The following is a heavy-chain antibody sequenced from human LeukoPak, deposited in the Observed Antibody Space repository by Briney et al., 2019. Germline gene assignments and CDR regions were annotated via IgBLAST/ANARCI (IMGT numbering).Heavy chain of an antibody. D-gene: IGHD3-10*02. CDR1: GFTFGSYA. CDR3: ARCSGYGMDV. Sequence: PGGSLRLSCAASGFTFGSYAMHWVRQAPGKGLEWVAVMSSDGIHIYYADSVKGRFTISRVNSKNTLYLQMNSLRGEDTSIYYCARCSGYGMDVWGQGTTVTVSS. CDR2: MSSDGIHI. J-gene: IGHJ6*02. V-gene: IGHV3-30-3*01.